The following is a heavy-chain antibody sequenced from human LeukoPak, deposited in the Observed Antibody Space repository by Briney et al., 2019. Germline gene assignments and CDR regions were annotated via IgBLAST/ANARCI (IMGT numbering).Heavy chain of an antibody. D-gene: IGHD3-22*01. Sequence: GASVKVSCEASGYTFTSYAMHWVRQAPGQRLEWMGWINAGNGNTKYSQKFQGRVTITRDTSASTAYMELSSLRSEDTAVYYCASLPTYYYDSPGYWGQGTLVTVSS. CDR3: ASLPTYYYDSPGY. V-gene: IGHV1-3*01. J-gene: IGHJ4*02. CDR2: INAGNGNT. CDR1: GYTFTSYA.